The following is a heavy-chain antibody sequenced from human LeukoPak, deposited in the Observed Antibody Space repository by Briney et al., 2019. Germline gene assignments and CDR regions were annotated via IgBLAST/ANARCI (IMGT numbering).Heavy chain of an antibody. Sequence: GGSLRLSCAASGFTVSSNYMSWVRQAPGKGLEWVSVIYSGGSTYYADSVKGRFTISRDNAKNSLYLQMNSLRAEDTAVYYCARDGIVATILTQYWYFDLWGRGTLVTVSS. CDR1: GFTVSSNY. D-gene: IGHD5-12*01. V-gene: IGHV3-53*01. CDR2: IYSGGST. J-gene: IGHJ2*01. CDR3: ARDGIVATILTQYWYFDL.